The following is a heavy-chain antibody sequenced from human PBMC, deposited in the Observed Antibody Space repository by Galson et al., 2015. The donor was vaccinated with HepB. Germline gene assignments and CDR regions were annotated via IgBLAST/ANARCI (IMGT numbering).Heavy chain of an antibody. J-gene: IGHJ4*02. Sequence: TLSLTCAVSGESLTGFYWTWIRQPPGKGLEWIGEINHSGGTNYNPSLESRVTISVDTSKSQFSLRLNSVTAADTAVYYCASPGYGDYLHLEYWGQGALVTVSS. V-gene: IGHV4-34*01. CDR2: INHSGGT. CDR1: GESLTGFY. CDR3: ASPGYGDYLHLEY. D-gene: IGHD4-17*01.